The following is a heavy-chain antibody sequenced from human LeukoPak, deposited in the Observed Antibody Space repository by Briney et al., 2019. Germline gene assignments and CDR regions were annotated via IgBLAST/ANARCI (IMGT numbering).Heavy chain of an antibody. Sequence: GGSLRLSCAASGFTFSSYSMNWVRQAPGKGLEWVSSIGPSSSSIYRADSVKGRFTISRENAKNSLFLQMNSLRAEDTAVYYCAREGSGTTSEAFDIWGQGTMVTVSS. J-gene: IGHJ3*02. CDR2: IGPSSSSI. D-gene: IGHD3-10*01. V-gene: IGHV3-21*01. CDR3: AREGSGTTSEAFDI. CDR1: GFTFSSYS.